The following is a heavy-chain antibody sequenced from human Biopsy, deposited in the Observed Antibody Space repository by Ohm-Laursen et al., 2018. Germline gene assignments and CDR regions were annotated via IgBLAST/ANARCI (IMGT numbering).Heavy chain of an antibody. Sequence: SETLYLTCTVSGGSISSYYWNWIRQPAGKGLEWIGRIYTSGSTNFNPSLKSRVTMSIDTSKNQFSLRLSPVTAADTAVYYCARAAFGPFDSWGQGALVTVSS. CDR1: GGSISSYY. D-gene: IGHD3-16*01. CDR2: IYTSGST. CDR3: ARAAFGPFDS. V-gene: IGHV4-4*07. J-gene: IGHJ4*02.